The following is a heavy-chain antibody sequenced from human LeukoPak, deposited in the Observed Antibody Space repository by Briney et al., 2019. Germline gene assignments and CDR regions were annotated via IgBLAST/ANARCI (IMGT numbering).Heavy chain of an antibody. CDR1: GYTFTGYY. Sequence: ASVKVSCKASGYTFTGYYMHWVRQAPGQGLEWMGWINPNSGGTNYAQKFQGRVTMTRDTSISTAYMDLSRLRSDDTAVYYCTTFPRGGIVVVPAASFDYGGQGSLVTVSS. J-gene: IGHJ4*02. CDR3: TTFPRGGIVVVPAASFDY. D-gene: IGHD2-2*01. V-gene: IGHV1-2*02. CDR2: INPNSGGT.